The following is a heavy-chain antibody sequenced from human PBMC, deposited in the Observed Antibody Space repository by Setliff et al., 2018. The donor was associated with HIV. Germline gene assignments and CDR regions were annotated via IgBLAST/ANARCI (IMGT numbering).Heavy chain of an antibody. CDR3: ARTSGARTTDY. J-gene: IGHJ6*04. CDR2: IYPGDSET. CDR1: GYRFTSHW. Sequence: PGESLKISCKGSGYRFTSHWIAWVRQMPGKGLEWMGIIYPGDSETRYSPSFQGQVTFSADKTVSTAYLQWSSLKASDSAMYYCARTSGARTTDYWGKGTTVTVSS. V-gene: IGHV5-51*01. D-gene: IGHD4-17*01.